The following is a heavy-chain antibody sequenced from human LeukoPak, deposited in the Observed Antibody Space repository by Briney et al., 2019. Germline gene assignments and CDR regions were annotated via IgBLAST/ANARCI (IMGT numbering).Heavy chain of an antibody. J-gene: IGHJ6*02. CDR1: GYTFTSYG. D-gene: IGHD3-3*01. V-gene: IGHV1-18*01. Sequence: ASVKVSCKASGYTFTSYGISWVRQAPGQGLEWMGWISAYNGNTNYAQKLQGRVTMTTDTSTSTAYVELRSLRSDDTAVYYCARQVRFLEWLFPDYYYYYGMDVWGQGTTVTVSS. CDR2: ISAYNGNT. CDR3: ARQVRFLEWLFPDYYYYYGMDV.